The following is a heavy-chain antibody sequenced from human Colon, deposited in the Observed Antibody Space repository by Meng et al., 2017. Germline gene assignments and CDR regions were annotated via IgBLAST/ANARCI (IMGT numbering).Heavy chain of an antibody. CDR2: IRSDGITT. CDR3: EKDGGDARNWFDS. J-gene: IGHJ5*01. CDR1: GFTFSNFW. D-gene: IGHD2-8*01. V-gene: IGHV3-74*01. Sequence: GESLKIPCPASGFTFSNFWMHWVRQTPEKGLEWVSRIRSDGITTTHADPVKGRFSISRDNAKNTLYLQMESLRAEDTGVYYYEKDGGDARNWFDSWGQGTRVTVSS.